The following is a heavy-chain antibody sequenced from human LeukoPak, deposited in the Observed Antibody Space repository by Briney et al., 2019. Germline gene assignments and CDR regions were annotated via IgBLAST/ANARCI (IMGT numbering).Heavy chain of an antibody. J-gene: IGHJ4*02. CDR2: VSGNGDHT. CDR1: GFTFSSYA. Sequence: PGGSLRLSCAASGFTFSSYATHWVRQAPGKGLEWVSTVSGNGDHTYYADSVKGRFTISRDKSRNTLYLQMNSLGAEDTAVYYCAKVFSNYYYTQYYFDYWGQGTLVTVSS. D-gene: IGHD3-22*01. V-gene: IGHV3-23*01. CDR3: AKVFSNYYYTQYYFDY.